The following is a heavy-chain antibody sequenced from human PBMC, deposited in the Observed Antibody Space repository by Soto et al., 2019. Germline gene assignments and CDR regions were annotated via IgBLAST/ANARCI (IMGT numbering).Heavy chain of an antibody. CDR1: GYTFTSYG. Sequence: QVQLVQSGGEVTKPGASVKVSCKSSGYTFTSYGVSWVRQAPGQGLEWLGWISVYTGNTKQAQKFQARVHLTPEAYTSTDYLELRNLRSDDTAVYYCARDRCTTDKCYTHHFDVWGQGTTVTVSS. J-gene: IGHJ6*02. D-gene: IGHD2-8*01. CDR3: ARDRCTTDKCYTHHFDV. CDR2: ISVYTGNT. V-gene: IGHV1-18*04.